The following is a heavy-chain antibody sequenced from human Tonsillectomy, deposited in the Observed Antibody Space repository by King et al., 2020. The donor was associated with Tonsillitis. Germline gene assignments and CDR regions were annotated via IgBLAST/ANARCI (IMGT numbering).Heavy chain of an antibody. CDR2: FYYIGST. Sequence: VQLQESGPGLVKPSETLSLTCTVSGGSVYSGGNYWSWIRQPPGKGLEWIGYFYYIGSTKYNPSLESRVSISVDTSKNLFSLRLTSVTAADTAVYFCARGLVTQIFDAFDMWGQGTLVTVSS. D-gene: IGHD2-21*02. V-gene: IGHV4-61*08. CDR3: ARGLVTQIFDAFDM. CDR1: GGSVYSGGNY. J-gene: IGHJ3*02.